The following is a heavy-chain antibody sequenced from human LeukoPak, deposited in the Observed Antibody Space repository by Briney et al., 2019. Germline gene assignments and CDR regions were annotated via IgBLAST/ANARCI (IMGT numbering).Heavy chain of an antibody. CDR2: INPSGGST. J-gene: IGHJ5*02. Sequence: ASVKVSCKASGYTFTSYYMHWVRQAPGQGLEWMGIINPSGGSTSYAQRFQGRVTMTRDTSTSTVYMELSSLRSEDTAVYYCARDLSGTKGFDPWGQGTLVTVSS. CDR3: ARDLSGTKGFDP. CDR1: GYTFTSYY. V-gene: IGHV1-46*01. D-gene: IGHD2-8*01.